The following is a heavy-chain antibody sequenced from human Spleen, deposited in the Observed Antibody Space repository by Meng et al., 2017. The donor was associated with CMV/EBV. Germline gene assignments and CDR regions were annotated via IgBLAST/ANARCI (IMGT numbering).Heavy chain of an antibody. CDR1: GGSFSGYY. CDR2: INHSGST. J-gene: IGHJ4*02. CDR3: ARVHSLYGGNDFDY. Sequence: SETLSLTCAVYGGSFSGYYWSWIRQPPGKGLEWIGEINHSGSTNYNPSLKSRVTISVDTSKNQFSLRLRSVTAADTAVYYCARVHSLYGGNDFDYWGQGTLVTVSS. V-gene: IGHV4-34*01. D-gene: IGHD4-23*01.